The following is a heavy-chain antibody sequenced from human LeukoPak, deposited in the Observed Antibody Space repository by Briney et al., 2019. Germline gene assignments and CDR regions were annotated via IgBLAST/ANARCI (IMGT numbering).Heavy chain of an antibody. CDR3: AREQRLIVVVPAAMLGY. V-gene: IGHV3-30-3*01. J-gene: IGHJ4*02. Sequence: GGSLRLSCAASGFTFTTYAMTWVRQAPGKGLEWVAIISYDGSNEYYADSVKGRFTISRDNSKNTLYLQMNSLRAEDTAVYYCAREQRLIVVVPAAMLGYWGQGTLVTVSS. D-gene: IGHD2-2*01. CDR2: ISYDGSNE. CDR1: GFTFTTYA.